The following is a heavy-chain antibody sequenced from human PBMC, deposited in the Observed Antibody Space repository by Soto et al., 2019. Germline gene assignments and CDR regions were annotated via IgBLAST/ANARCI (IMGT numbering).Heavy chain of an antibody. J-gene: IGHJ1*01. CDR1: GYTFTSYD. CDR2: MNPNSGDT. V-gene: IGHV1-8*01. CDR3: ARGWGSSGPLPYGYFQH. D-gene: IGHD3-22*01. Sequence: ASVKVSCKASGYTFTSYDINWVRQATGQGPEWMGWMNPNSGDTHYAQTFQGRVTMTRNTSTSTAYMELRSLRSDDTAVYYCARGWGSSGPLPYGYFQHWGQGTLVTVSS.